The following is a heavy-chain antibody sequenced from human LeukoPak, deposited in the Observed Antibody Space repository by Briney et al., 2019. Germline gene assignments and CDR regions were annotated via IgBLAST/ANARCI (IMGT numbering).Heavy chain of an antibody. CDR3: AKETDY. Sequence: PGGSLRLSCATSRFTSDDFGIHWVRQAPGKGLEWVCFISADGTSTFYADSVRGRFTISRDNSKNSLYLQMNSLRTEDTAFYYCAKETDYWGQGTLVTVSS. J-gene: IGHJ4*02. V-gene: IGHV3-43*02. CDR1: RFTSDDFG. CDR2: ISADGTST.